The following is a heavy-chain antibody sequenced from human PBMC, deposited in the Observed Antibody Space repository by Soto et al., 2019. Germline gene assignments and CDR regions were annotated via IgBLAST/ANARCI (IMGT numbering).Heavy chain of an antibody. CDR2: IDPSDSYT. D-gene: IGHD4-17*01. J-gene: IGHJ3*02. Sequence: PGESLKISCKGSGYSFTSYWISWVRQMPGKGLEWMGRIDPSDSYTNYSPSFQGHVTISADKSISTAYLQWSSLKASDTAMYYCARRGYGDYAAFAIWGQGTMVTVSS. CDR3: ARRGYGDYAAFAI. V-gene: IGHV5-10-1*01. CDR1: GYSFTSYW.